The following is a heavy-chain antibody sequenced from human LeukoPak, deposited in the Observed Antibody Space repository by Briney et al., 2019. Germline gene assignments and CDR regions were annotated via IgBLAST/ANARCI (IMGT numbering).Heavy chain of an antibody. CDR3: ARLRSVVRFLEWLPPFP. CDR1: GGSFSGYY. D-gene: IGHD3-3*01. V-gene: IGHV4-34*01. Sequence: KPSETLSLTCAVYGGSFSGYYWSWIRQPPGKGLEWIGEINHSGSTNYNPSLKSRVTISVDTSKNQFSLKLSSVTAADTAVYYCARLRSVVRFLEWLPPFPWGQGTLVTVSS. J-gene: IGHJ5*02. CDR2: INHSGST.